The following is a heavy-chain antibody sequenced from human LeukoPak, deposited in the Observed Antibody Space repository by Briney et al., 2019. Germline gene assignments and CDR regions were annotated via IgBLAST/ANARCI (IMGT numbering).Heavy chain of an antibody. V-gene: IGHV4-38-2*02. J-gene: IGHJ4*02. CDR1: GYSISSGYY. Sequence: PSETLSLTCTVSGYSISSGYYWGWIRQPPGKGLEWIGSIYHSGSTYYNPSLKSRVTISVDTSKNQFSLKLSSVTAADTAVYYCAREQGYSSGWPFDYWGQGTLVTVSS. D-gene: IGHD6-19*01. CDR3: AREQGYSSGWPFDY. CDR2: IYHSGST.